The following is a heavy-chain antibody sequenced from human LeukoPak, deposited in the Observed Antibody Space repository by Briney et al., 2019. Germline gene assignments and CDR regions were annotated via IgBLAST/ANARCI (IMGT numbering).Heavy chain of an antibody. CDR2: ISYDGSNK. V-gene: IGHV3-30*18. CDR1: GFTFSSYG. CDR3: AKDWELLNNWFDP. D-gene: IGHD1-26*01. Sequence: GGSLRLSCAASGFTFSSYGMPWVRQAPGKGLEWVAVISYDGSNKYYADSVKGRFTISRDNSKSTLYLQMNSLRAEDTAVYYCAKDWELLNNWFDPWGQGTLVTVSS. J-gene: IGHJ5*02.